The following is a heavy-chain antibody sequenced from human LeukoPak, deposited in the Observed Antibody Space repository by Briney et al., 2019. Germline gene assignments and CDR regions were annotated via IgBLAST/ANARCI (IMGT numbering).Heavy chain of an antibody. D-gene: IGHD1-7*01. Sequence: SETLSLTCTVSGGSISSYYWSWIRQHPGKGLEWIGYIYYSGSTYYNPSLKSRVTISVDTSKNQSSLKLSSVTAADTAVYYCARDFLSSTHNWNYGGGAFDIWGRGTMVTVSS. V-gene: IGHV4-59*06. CDR1: GGSISSYY. CDR3: ARDFLSSTHNWNYGGGAFDI. J-gene: IGHJ3*02. CDR2: IYYSGST.